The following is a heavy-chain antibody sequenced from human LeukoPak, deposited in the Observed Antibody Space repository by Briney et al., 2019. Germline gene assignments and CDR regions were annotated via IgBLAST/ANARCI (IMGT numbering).Heavy chain of an antibody. D-gene: IGHD5-12*01. CDR2: IYGGGGVI. V-gene: IGHV3-23*03. CDR3: AKDRVPDSGYDIDY. J-gene: IGHJ4*02. Sequence: QPGGSLRLSCAASGFTFSGYGMSWVRQAPRKGLEWVAGIYGGGGVIKYADSVKGRFTISRDNSENILYLQMDSLRVEDTAIYYCAKDRVPDSGYDIDYWGQGTLVTVSS. CDR1: GFTFSGYG.